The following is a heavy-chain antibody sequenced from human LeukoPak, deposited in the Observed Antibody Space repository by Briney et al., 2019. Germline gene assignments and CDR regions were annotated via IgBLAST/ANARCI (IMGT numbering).Heavy chain of an antibody. CDR3: ARDRRPDYGDYHWFDP. V-gene: IGHV1-69*01. CDR1: GGTSSSYA. CDR2: IIPIFGTA. J-gene: IGHJ5*02. Sequence: SVKVSCKASGGTSSSYAISWVRQAPGQGLEWMGGIIPIFGTANYAQKFQGRVTITADESTSTAYMELSSLRSEDTAVYYCARDRRPDYGDYHWFDPWGQGTLVTVSS. D-gene: IGHD4-17*01.